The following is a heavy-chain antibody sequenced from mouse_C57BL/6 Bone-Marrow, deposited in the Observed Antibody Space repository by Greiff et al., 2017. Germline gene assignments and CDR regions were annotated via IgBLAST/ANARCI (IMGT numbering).Heavy chain of an antibody. J-gene: IGHJ2*01. CDR1: GYSFTSYY. CDR2: IYPGSGNT. Sequence: VQLQQSGPELVKPGASVKISCKASGYSFTSYYIHWVKQRPGQGLEWIGWIYPGSGNTKYNEKFKGKATLTADTSSSTAYMQLSSLTSEDSAVYYCARGGGNYNFDYWGQGTTLTVSS. V-gene: IGHV1-66*01. CDR3: ARGGGNYNFDY. D-gene: IGHD2-1*01.